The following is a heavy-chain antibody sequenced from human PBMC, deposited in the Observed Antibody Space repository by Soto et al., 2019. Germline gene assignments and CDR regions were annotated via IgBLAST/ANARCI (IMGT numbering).Heavy chain of an antibody. J-gene: IGHJ4*02. Sequence: QVQLQESGPGLVKPSQTLSLTCTVSGGSISSGDYYWSWIRQPPGKGLEWIWYIYYSGSTYYNPSLKSRVNISVDTSKNQFSLKLSSVTAADTAVYYCATFNWDTAMGYFDYWGQGTLVTVSS. V-gene: IGHV4-30-4*01. CDR1: GGSISSGDYY. CDR2: IYYSGST. CDR3: ATFNWDTAMGYFDY. D-gene: IGHD5-18*01.